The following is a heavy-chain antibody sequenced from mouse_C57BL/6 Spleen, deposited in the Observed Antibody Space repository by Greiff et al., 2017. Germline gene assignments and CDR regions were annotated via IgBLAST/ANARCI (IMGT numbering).Heavy chain of an antibody. CDR2: IYPSDSET. CDR3: ARVEAYYSNYWYFDG. Sequence: QVQLQQPGAELVRPGSSVKLSCKASGYTFTSYWMDWVKQRPGQGLEWIGNIYPSDSETHYNQKFKDKATLTVDKSSSTAYMQLSSLTSEDSAVYYCARVEAYYSNYWYFDGWGTGTTVTVSS. V-gene: IGHV1-61*01. J-gene: IGHJ1*03. CDR1: GYTFTSYW. D-gene: IGHD2-5*01.